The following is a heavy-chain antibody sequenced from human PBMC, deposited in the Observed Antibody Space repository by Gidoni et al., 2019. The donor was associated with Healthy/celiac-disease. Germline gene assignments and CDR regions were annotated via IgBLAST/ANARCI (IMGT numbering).Heavy chain of an antibody. CDR2: ISYDGSNK. Sequence: QVQLVESGGGVVQPGRSLRLSCAASGFTFSSYGMHWVRQAPGKGLEWVAVISYDGSNKYYADSVKGRFTISRDNSKNTLYLQMNSLRAEDTAVYYCAKRGGIAVAGPGWFDPWGQGTLVTVSS. CDR3: AKRGGIAVAGPGWFDP. D-gene: IGHD6-19*01. J-gene: IGHJ5*02. V-gene: IGHV3-30*18. CDR1: GFTFSSYG.